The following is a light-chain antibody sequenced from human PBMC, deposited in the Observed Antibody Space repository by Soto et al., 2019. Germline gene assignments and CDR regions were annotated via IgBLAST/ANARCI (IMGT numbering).Light chain of an antibody. V-gene: IGKV1-39*01. CDR3: QQSYSSPLT. J-gene: IGKJ4*01. CDR2: GAS. Sequence: DIQVTQSPSSLSASVGDRVTITCRASQTISSYLNWYQQKPGKAPKFLIYGASSLQSGVPARFSGSGSGTDFTLTISSLQPEDSATYSCQQSYSSPLTFGGGTKVDIK. CDR1: QTISSY.